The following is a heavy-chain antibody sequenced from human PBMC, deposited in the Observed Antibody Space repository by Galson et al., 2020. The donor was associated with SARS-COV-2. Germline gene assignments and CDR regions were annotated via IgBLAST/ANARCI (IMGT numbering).Heavy chain of an antibody. J-gene: IGHJ4*02. V-gene: IGHV4-61*02. CDR1: SDSVSSGRYY. CDR3: ARATNWKLDY. D-gene: IGHD1-1*01. CDR2: VHTTGTT. Sequence: SETLSLTCSVYSDSVSSGRYYWSWIRQPAGKGLEWMGRVHTTGTTNYTPSLGSRLTISADTSKNQFSLRLSSVTAADTAIYFCARATNWKLDYWGQGVLVTVSS.